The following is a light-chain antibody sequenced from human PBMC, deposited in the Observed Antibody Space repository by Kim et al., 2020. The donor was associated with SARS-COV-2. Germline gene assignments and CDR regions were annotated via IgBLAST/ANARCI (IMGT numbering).Light chain of an antibody. J-gene: IGLJ2*01. CDR1: TGAVTSAYY. CDR2: STN. V-gene: IGLV7-43*01. Sequence: PGGTVTLTCASSTGAVTSAYYPNWFQQKPGHAPRALIYSTNIKHSWTPARFSGSLIGGKAALTLSGVQPEDEADYYCLLNYGADQLFGGGTKVTVL. CDR3: LLNYGADQL.